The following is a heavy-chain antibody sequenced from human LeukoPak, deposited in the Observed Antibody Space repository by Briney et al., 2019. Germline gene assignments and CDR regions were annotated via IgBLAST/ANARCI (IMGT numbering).Heavy chain of an antibody. D-gene: IGHD4-17*01. CDR1: GFTFSRHG. V-gene: IGHV3-30*18. Sequence: GGSLRLSCVASGFTFSRHGMNWVRQAPGKGLEWVAVISYDGSNKYYADSVKGRFTISRDNSKNTLYLQMNSLRAEDTAVYYCAKEATTVTTPNWFDPWGQGTLVTVSS. CDR2: ISYDGSNK. J-gene: IGHJ5*02. CDR3: AKEATTVTTPNWFDP.